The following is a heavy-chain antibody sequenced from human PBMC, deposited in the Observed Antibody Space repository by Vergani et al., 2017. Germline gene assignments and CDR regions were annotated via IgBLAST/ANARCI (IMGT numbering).Heavy chain of an antibody. J-gene: IGHJ4*02. V-gene: IGHV1-69*09. Sequence: QVQLVQSGAEVKKPGSSVKVSCKASGGTFSSYTISWVRQAPGQGLEWMGRIIPILGIANYAQKFQGRVTITADKSTSTAYMELSSLRSEDTAVYYCARGPFLGYCSSTSCPTWYFDYWGQGTLVTVSS. D-gene: IGHD2-2*01. CDR1: GGTFSSYT. CDR3: ARGPFLGYCSSTSCPTWYFDY. CDR2: IIPILGIA.